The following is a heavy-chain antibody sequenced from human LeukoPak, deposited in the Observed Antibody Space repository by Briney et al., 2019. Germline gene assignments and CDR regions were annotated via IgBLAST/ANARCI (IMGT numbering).Heavy chain of an antibody. D-gene: IGHD3-10*01. J-gene: IGHJ4*02. CDR1: GFTFSSYE. CDR2: ISSSGSTI. CDR3: ARDRWGSGSPFDY. V-gene: IGHV3-48*03. Sequence: GGSLRLSCAASGFTFSSYEMNWVRQAPGKGLEWVSYISSSGSTIYYADSVKGRFTISRDNAKNSLYLQMNSLRAEDTAVYYCARDRWGSGSPFDYWGQGTLVTVSS.